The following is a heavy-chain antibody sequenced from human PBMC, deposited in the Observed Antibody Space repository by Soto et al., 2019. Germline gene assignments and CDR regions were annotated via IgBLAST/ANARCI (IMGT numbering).Heavy chain of an antibody. D-gene: IGHD5-18*01. J-gene: IGHJ4*02. V-gene: IGHV1-18*01. CDR3: APHTLDTGMPSGY. CDR2: IGGYKGNT. CDR1: GYTFTNYG. Sequence: QVQLVQSGAEVREPGASVKVSCKASGYTFTNYGVIWVRQAPGQGLEWMGWIGGYKGNTNYAQKLQGRVTLTTDTSTSTADMELRSLRSDDTAVYYCAPHTLDTGMPSGYWGQGTLVTVSS.